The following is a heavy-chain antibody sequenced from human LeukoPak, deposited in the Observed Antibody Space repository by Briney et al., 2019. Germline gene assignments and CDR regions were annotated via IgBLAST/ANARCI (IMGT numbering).Heavy chain of an antibody. D-gene: IGHD3-10*01. V-gene: IGHV4-4*02. CDR2: IHHSGST. J-gene: IGHJ5*02. Sequence: SGTLSLTCAVSGGSNSSSNWWSWVRQPPGKGLEWIGEIHHSGSTNYNPSLKSRVTISVDKSKNQFSLKLSSVTAADAAVYYCASQPYYYGSGSYYPWGQGTLVTVSS. CDR1: GGSNSSSNW. CDR3: ASQPYYYGSGSYYP.